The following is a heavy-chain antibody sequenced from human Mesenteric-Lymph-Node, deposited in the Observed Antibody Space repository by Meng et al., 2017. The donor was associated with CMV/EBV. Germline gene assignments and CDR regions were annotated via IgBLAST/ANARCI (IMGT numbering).Heavy chain of an antibody. D-gene: IGHD3-22*01. CDR1: GFTFSSYW. Sequence: GESLKISCAASGFTFSSYWMHWVRQAPGKGLVWVSRINSDGSSTSYADSVKGRFTISRDNSKNTLYLQMNSLRAEDTAVYYCARQDYYDSSGYFYYYGMDVWGQGTTVTVSS. CDR3: ARQDYYDSSGYFYYYGMDV. V-gene: IGHV3-74*01. J-gene: IGHJ6*02. CDR2: INSDGSST.